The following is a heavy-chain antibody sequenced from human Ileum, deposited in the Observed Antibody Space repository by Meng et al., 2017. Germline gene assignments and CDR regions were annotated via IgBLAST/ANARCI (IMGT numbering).Heavy chain of an antibody. V-gene: IGHV1-69*06. CDR3: ARSWGCSSGNDCGY. Sequence: QSVQHGGGYDARGATRTVVCKTDDGHVDSYGISWERQAAGQEVKGMGGNSLTNVTPNAAQNFQGRVTVTADISTTTAYMEMSSLRSEDTAVYYCARSWGCSSGNDCGYWGQGTLVTVSS. CDR2: NSLTNVTP. D-gene: IGHD2-2*01. J-gene: IGHJ4*02. CDR1: DGHVDSYG.